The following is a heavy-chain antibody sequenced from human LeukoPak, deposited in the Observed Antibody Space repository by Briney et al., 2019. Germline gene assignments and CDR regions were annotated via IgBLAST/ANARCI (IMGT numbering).Heavy chain of an antibody. V-gene: IGHV4-34*01. CDR1: GGSFSDFY. J-gene: IGHJ5*02. CDR2: INHSGST. CDR3: AREGGTAALDWFDP. D-gene: IGHD6-13*01. Sequence: SETLSLTCAVYGGSFSDFYWSWIRQPPGKGLEWIGEINHSGSTNYNPSLKSRVAISVDTSKNQFSLKLSSVTAADTAVYYCAREGGTAALDWFDPWGQGTLVTVSS.